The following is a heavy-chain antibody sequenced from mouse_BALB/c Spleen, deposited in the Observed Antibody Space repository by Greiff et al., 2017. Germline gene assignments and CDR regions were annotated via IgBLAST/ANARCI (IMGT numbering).Heavy chain of an antibody. CDR2: ISTYYGDA. J-gene: IGHJ4*01. V-gene: IGHV1S137*01. D-gene: IGHD2-3*01. CDR3: ARDGLYAMDY. CDR1: GYTFTDYA. Sequence: VQLQQSGAELVRPGVSVKISCKGSGYTFTDYAMHWVKQSHAKSLEWIGVISTYYGDASYNQKFKGKATMTVDKSSSTAYMELARLTSEDSAIYYCARDGLYAMDYWGQGTSVTVSS.